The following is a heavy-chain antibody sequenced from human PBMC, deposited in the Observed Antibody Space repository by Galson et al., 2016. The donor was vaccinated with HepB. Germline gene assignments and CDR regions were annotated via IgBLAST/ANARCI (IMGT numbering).Heavy chain of an antibody. J-gene: IGHJ4*02. CDR2: IYPEDSDT. D-gene: IGHD3-16*01. Sequence: QSGAEVKKPGESLTISCQGSGYTFTNYWIAWVRQMPGKGLEWMGIIYPEDSDTRYSPSFQGQVTISADTSINTAYLQWSSLKAADTAMYFCARPHYLADYVFAYWGQGTLVTVSS. V-gene: IGHV5-51*01. CDR3: ARPHYLADYVFAY. CDR1: GYTFTNYW.